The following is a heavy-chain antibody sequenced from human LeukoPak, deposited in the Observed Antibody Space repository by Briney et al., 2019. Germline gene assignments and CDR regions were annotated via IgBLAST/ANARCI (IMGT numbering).Heavy chain of an antibody. D-gene: IGHD1-26*01. CDR3: ARAYGSYSFDY. CDR1: GVSISSYY. CDR2: GSYSGST. V-gene: IGHV4-59*01. J-gene: IGHJ4*02. Sequence: PSETLSLTCTVSGVSISSYYWNWIRQPPGKGLEWIGYGSYSGSTDYNPSLKSRVTISVDTSKNQFSLKLSSVTAADTAVYYCARAYGSYSFDYWGQGTLVTVSS.